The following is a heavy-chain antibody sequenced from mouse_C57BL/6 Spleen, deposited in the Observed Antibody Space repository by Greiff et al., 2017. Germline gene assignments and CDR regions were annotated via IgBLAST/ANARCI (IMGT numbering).Heavy chain of an antibody. J-gene: IGHJ3*01. CDR1: GYTFTSYW. Sequence: VQLQQPGAELVKPGASVKLSCKASGYTFTSYWMHWVKQRPGQGLEWIGMIHPNSGSTNYNEKFKSKATLTVDKSSSTAYMQLSSLTSEDSAVYYCAREGITTVANPYWGQGTLVTVSA. V-gene: IGHV1-64*01. D-gene: IGHD1-1*01. CDR3: AREGITTVANPY. CDR2: IHPNSGST.